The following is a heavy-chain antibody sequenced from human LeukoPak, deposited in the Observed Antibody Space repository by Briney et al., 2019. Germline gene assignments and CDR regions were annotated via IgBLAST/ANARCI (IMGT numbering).Heavy chain of an antibody. CDR2: TRTKANSYTT. CDR1: GFNFSDHY. J-gene: IGHJ5*02. Sequence: PGWSLRLSCAASGFNFSDHYMDWVRQAPGKGLEWVGRTRTKANSYTTEYAASVKDRFTISRGDSKNSLYLQMYSLKAEDTAVYYCARVSGSYSDQWGQGTPVTVSS. D-gene: IGHD1-26*01. CDR3: ARVSGSYSDQ. V-gene: IGHV3-72*01.